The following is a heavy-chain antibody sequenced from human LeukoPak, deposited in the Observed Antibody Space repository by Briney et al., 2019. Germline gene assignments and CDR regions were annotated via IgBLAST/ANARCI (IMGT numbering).Heavy chain of an antibody. D-gene: IGHD3-22*01. CDR3: AKDADGSGYAVFDY. Sequence: GRALRLSCAASGFTFDDYAMHWVRQAPGKGLEWVSDISWNSGSIGYADSVKGRFTISRDNAKNSLYLQMNSLRAEDTALYYCAKDADGSGYAVFDYWGQGTLVTVSS. J-gene: IGHJ4*02. CDR2: ISWNSGSI. V-gene: IGHV3-9*01. CDR1: GFTFDDYA.